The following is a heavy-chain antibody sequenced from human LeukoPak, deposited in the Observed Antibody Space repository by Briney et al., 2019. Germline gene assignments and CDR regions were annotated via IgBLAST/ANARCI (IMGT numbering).Heavy chain of an antibody. CDR2: IGSPSSPI. V-gene: IGHV3-48*02. CDR3: LRGYSYGSDAFDI. Sequence: GGSLILSCVVSGFTFSTFGMNWVRQAPGKGLEWVSHIGSPSSPIHYADSVKGRFTVSRDNAKNSLDLQMNSLRDEDTAVYYCLRGYSYGSDAFDIWGRGTMVTVFS. J-gene: IGHJ3*02. D-gene: IGHD5-18*01. CDR1: GFTFSTFG.